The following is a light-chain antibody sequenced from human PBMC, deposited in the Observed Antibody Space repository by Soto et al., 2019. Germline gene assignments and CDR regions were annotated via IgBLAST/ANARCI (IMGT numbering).Light chain of an antibody. J-gene: IGLJ1*01. CDR3: SSYTGSSTLYV. CDR1: SSDVGTYNY. V-gene: IGLV2-14*01. CDR2: EVT. Sequence: QSVRTQPASVSGSPGQSITISCTGTSSDVGTYNYVSWYQQHPGKAPKVMIYEVTYRPSGVSNRFSGSKSGNTASLTISGLQAEDEAEYYCSSYTGSSTLYVFGTGTKV.